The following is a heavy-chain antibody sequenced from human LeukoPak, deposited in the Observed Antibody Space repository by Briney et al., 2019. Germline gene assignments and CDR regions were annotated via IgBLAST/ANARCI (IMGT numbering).Heavy chain of an antibody. V-gene: IGHV3-53*01. CDR1: GFTVSSNY. CDR3: ARDHEVVVVAASYYYMDV. D-gene: IGHD2-15*01. Sequence: GGSLRLSCAASGFTVSSNYMSWVRQAPGKGLEWVSVIYSGGSTYYADSVKGRFTISRDNAKNSLYLQMNSLRAEDTAVYYCARDHEVVVVAASYYYMDVWGKGTTVTVSS. CDR2: IYSGGST. J-gene: IGHJ6*03.